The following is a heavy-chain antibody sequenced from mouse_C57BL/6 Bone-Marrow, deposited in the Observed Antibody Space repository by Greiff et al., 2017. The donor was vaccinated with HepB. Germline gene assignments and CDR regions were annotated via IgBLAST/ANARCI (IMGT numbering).Heavy chain of an antibody. CDR3: ARSRSNYWYFDV. D-gene: IGHD2-5*01. Sequence: VKLQESGAELVKPGASVKISCKASGYAFSSYWMNWVKQRPGKGLEWIGQIYPGDGDTNYNGKFKGKATLTADKSSSTAYMQLSSLTSEDSAVYFCARSRSNYWYFDVWGTGTTVTVSS. CDR2: IYPGDGDT. V-gene: IGHV1-80*01. J-gene: IGHJ1*03. CDR1: GYAFSSYW.